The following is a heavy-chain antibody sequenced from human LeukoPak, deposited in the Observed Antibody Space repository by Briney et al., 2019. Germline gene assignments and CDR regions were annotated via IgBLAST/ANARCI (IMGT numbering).Heavy chain of an antibody. Sequence: GGSLRLSCAASGFTFSSYSMNWVRQAPGKGLEWVSSISSSSSYIYYADSVKGRFTISRDNAKNSLYLQMNSLRAEDTALYYCAKVPVAGTFPYYFDYWGQGTLVTVSS. CDR3: AKVPVAGTFPYYFDY. D-gene: IGHD6-19*01. V-gene: IGHV3-21*04. CDR1: GFTFSSYS. CDR2: ISSSSSYI. J-gene: IGHJ4*02.